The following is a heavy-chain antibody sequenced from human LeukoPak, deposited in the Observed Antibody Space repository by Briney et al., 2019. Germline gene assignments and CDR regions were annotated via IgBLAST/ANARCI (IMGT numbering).Heavy chain of an antibody. D-gene: IGHD3-10*01. J-gene: IGHJ4*02. CDR3: ARDPGGGYGSGIDY. CDR1: GFTVSSNY. Sequence: PGGSLRLSCAASGFTVSSNYMSWVRQAPGKGLEWVSVIYSGGSTYYADSVKGRFTISRDNSKNTLYLQMNSLRAEDTAVYYCARDPGGGYGSGIDYWGQGTLVTVSS. CDR2: IYSGGST. V-gene: IGHV3-53*01.